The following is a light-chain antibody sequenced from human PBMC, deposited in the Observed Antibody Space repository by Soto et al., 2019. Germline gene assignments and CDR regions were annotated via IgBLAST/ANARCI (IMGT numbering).Light chain of an antibody. J-gene: IGKJ1*01. Sequence: EILLTQSPGTLSLSPGERATLSCRASQSVSSSYLAWYQQKPGQATRLIIYGASSRATGIPDRFSGSGSGTDFTLTISRLEPEDFAVYYCQQYGSSHPWTFGQGTKVDIK. V-gene: IGKV3-20*01. CDR3: QQYGSSHPWT. CDR2: GAS. CDR1: QSVSSSY.